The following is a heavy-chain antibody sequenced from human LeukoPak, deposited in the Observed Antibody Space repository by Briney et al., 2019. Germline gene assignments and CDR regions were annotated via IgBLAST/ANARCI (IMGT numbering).Heavy chain of an antibody. V-gene: IGHV4-38-2*02. Sequence: SETLSLTCTVSGYSISSGYYWGWIRQPPGKRLEWIGSIYHSGSTYYNPSLKSRVTISVDTSKNQFSLKLSSVTAADTAVYYCARATGIHFDYWGQGTLVTVSS. J-gene: IGHJ4*02. CDR1: GYSISSGYY. D-gene: IGHD7-27*01. CDR2: IYHSGST. CDR3: ARATGIHFDY.